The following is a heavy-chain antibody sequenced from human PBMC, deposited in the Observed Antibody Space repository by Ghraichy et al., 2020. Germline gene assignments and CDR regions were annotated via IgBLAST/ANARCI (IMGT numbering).Heavy chain of an antibody. CDR2: ISASGNTR. CDR3: AREYFYDSTHFYGLDS. J-gene: IGHJ4*02. CDR1: GFTFNDYY. Sequence: LSLTCGTSGFTFNDYYMGWIRQAPGKGLEWVAYISASGNTRFHAESVEGRFTISRDNAKNSLFLQMNGLRVEDTAVYYCAREYFYDSTHFYGLDSWGQGTLVTVSS. V-gene: IGHV3-11*01. D-gene: IGHD3-22*01.